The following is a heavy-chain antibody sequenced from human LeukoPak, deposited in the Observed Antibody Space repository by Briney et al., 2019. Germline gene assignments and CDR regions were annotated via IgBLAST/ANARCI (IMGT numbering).Heavy chain of an antibody. CDR3: VRGGTYWTVS. J-gene: IGHJ5*01. Sequence: GGSLRLSCAASGFTFSSYWMTWVRQAPGKGPELVANIKEDGSEKYYVDSVKGRFTISRDNAKNSLYLQMSSLRAEDTAVYYCVRGGTYWTVSWGQGTLVNVS. CDR2: IKEDGSEK. CDR1: GFTFSSYW. V-gene: IGHV3-7*01.